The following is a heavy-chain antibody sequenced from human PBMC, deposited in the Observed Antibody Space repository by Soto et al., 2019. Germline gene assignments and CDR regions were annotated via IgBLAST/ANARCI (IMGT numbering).Heavy chain of an antibody. CDR2: INHSGST. D-gene: IGHD3-10*01. CDR3: ARGQGGGRITMVRGVYYYYYYGMDV. CDR1: GGSFSGYY. J-gene: IGHJ6*02. V-gene: IGHV4-34*01. Sequence: TSETLSLTCAVYGGSFSGYYWSWIRQPPGKGLEWIGEINHSGSTNYNPSLKSRVTISVDTSKNQFSLKLSSVTAADTAVYYCARGQGGGRITMVRGVYYYYYYGMDVWGQGTTVTVSS.